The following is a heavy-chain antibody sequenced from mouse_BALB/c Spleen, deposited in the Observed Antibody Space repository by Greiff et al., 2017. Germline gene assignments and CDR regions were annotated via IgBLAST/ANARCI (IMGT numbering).Heavy chain of an antibody. CDR1: GFTFSSYY. Sequence: EVKLVESGGGLVKLGGSLKLSCAASGFTFSSYYMSWVRQTPEKRLELVAAINSNGGSTYYPDTVKGRFTISRDNAKNTLYLQMSSLKSEDTALYYCARREGNYRFAYWGQGTLVTVSA. CDR2: INSNGGST. D-gene: IGHD2-1*01. CDR3: ARREGNYRFAY. V-gene: IGHV5-6-2*01. J-gene: IGHJ3*01.